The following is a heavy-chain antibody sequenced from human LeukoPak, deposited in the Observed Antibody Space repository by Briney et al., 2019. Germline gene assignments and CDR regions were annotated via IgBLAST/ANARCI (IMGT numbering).Heavy chain of an antibody. D-gene: IGHD2-2*01. CDR3: ARVVVVPAALEAAAQYYFDY. V-gene: IGHV1-46*01. J-gene: IGHJ4*02. CDR1: GHTFTSYY. Sequence: ASVKVSCKASGHTFTSYYMHWVRQAPGQGLEWMGIINPSGGSTSYAQKFQGRVTMTRDTSTSTVYMELSSLRSEDTAVYYCARVVVVPAALEAAAQYYFDYWGQGTLVTVSS. CDR2: INPSGGST.